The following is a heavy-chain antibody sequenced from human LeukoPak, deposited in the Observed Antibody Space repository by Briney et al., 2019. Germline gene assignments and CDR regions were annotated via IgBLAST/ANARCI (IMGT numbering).Heavy chain of an antibody. Sequence: GGSLRLSCAASGFTFSSYGLHWVRQAPGKGLEWVAFIRYDGSNKYYADSVKGRFTISRDNSKNTLYLQMNSLRAEDTAVYYCAKDMVKPSSSWYGNYYYYMDVWGKGTTVTISS. CDR2: IRYDGSNK. V-gene: IGHV3-30*02. D-gene: IGHD6-13*01. CDR3: AKDMVKPSSSWYGNYYYYMDV. CDR1: GFTFSSYG. J-gene: IGHJ6*03.